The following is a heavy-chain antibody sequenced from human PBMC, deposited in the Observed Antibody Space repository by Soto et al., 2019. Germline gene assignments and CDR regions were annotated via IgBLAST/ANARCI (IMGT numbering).Heavy chain of an antibody. CDR2: INPNSGGT. CDR1: GYTFTVYY. CDR3: ARDRGFFQLPTAYYYGMDV. D-gene: IGHD2-2*01. J-gene: IGHJ6*02. Sequence: GASVKVSCKASGYTFTVYYMHWVLQAPGEGLEWMGWINPNSGGTNYAQKFQGWVTMTRDTSISTAYMELSRLRSDDTAVYYCARDRGFFQLPTAYYYGMDVWGQGTTVTVAS. V-gene: IGHV1-2*04.